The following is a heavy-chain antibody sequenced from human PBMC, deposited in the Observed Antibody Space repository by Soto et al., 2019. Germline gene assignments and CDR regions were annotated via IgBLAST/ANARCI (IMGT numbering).Heavy chain of an antibody. V-gene: IGHV4-30-4*01. CDR3: ARHYDSGTSKSYGLDV. CDR1: GVSISSAKYY. CDR2: ISDTGST. J-gene: IGHJ6*02. D-gene: IGHD3-10*01. Sequence: SETLSLTCTVSGVSISSAKYYWSWIRQSPGKGLEWIGYISDTGSTYYDPSLKSRVSISVDTSKSHFSLRLNSVTAADTAVYFCARHYDSGTSKSYGLDVWGQGTTVTVSS.